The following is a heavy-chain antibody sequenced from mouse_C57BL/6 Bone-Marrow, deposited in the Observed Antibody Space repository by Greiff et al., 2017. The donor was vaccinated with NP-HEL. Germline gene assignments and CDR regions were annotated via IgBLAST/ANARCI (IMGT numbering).Heavy chain of an antibody. Sequence: VKLVESDAELVKPGASVKISCKVSGYTFTDHTIHWMKQRPEQGLEWIGYIYPRDGSTKYNEKFKGKATLTADKSSSTAYMQLNSLTSEDSAVYFCARGGGQLRLRFAYWGQGTLVTVSA. D-gene: IGHD3-2*02. J-gene: IGHJ3*01. CDR1: GYTFTDHT. CDR2: IYPRDGST. CDR3: ARGGGQLRLRFAY. V-gene: IGHV1-78*01.